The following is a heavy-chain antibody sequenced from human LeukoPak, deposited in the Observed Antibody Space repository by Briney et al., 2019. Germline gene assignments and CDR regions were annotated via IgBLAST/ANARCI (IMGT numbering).Heavy chain of an antibody. D-gene: IGHD3-22*01. V-gene: IGHV3-53*01. CDR2: LYTGGGT. J-gene: IGHJ4*02. Sequence: GGTLRLSCAASGFSFSSYAMSWVRQAPGKGLEWVSVLYTGGGTDHADSVKGRFTISRDNSKNTLSLQMNSLRVEDTAIYYCTRSGYRHPYHFDSWGQGTLVIVSS. CDR1: GFSFSSYA. CDR3: TRSGYRHPYHFDS.